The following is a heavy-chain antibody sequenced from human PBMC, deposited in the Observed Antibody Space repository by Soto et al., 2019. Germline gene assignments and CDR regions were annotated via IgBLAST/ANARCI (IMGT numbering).Heavy chain of an antibody. CDR2: ISWNSGSI. CDR1: GFTFDDYA. D-gene: IGHD3-10*01. CDR3: AKDMVRGVFGGYDY. V-gene: IGHV3-9*01. J-gene: IGHJ4*02. Sequence: PGGSLRLSCAASGFTFDDYAMHWVRQAPGKGLEWVSGISWNSGSIGYADSVKGRFTISRDNAKNSLYLQMNSLRAEDTALYYCAKDMVRGVFGGYDYWGQGTLVTVSS.